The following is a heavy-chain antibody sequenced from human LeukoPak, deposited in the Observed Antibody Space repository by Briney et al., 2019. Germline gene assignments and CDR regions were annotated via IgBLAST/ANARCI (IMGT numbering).Heavy chain of an antibody. Sequence: ASVKVSCKASGYTFTGYYMHWVRQAPGQGLEWMGWINPNSGGTNYAQKFQGRVTMTRDTSISTACMELSRLRSDDTAVYYCARDPFRRGYSYGYYWGQGTLVTVSS. CDR3: ARDPFRRGYSYGYY. D-gene: IGHD5-18*01. CDR2: INPNSGGT. J-gene: IGHJ4*02. CDR1: GYTFTGYY. V-gene: IGHV1-2*02.